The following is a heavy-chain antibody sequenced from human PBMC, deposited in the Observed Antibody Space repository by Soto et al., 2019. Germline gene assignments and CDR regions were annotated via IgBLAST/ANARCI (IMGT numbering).Heavy chain of an antibody. J-gene: IGHJ3*02. D-gene: IGHD1-7*01. V-gene: IGHV3-30*18. CDR3: AKDLIGRWNYDLGYSWAFDN. Sequence: QVQLVESGGGVVQPGRSLRLSCAASGFTFSSYGMHCVRQAPGKGLEWVAVISYDGSNKYYADSVKGRFTISRDNSKNTLYLQMNSLRAEDTAVYYCAKDLIGRWNYDLGYSWAFDNWGQGTMVSVSS. CDR1: GFTFSSYG. CDR2: ISYDGSNK.